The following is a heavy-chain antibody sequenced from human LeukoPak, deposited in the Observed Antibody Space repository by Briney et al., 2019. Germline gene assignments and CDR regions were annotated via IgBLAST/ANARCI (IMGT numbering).Heavy chain of an antibody. CDR2: ISYDGSNK. Sequence: GGSLRLSCAASGFTFSSYGMHWVRQAPGKGLEWVAVISYDGSNKYYADSVKGRFTISRDISKNTLSLQMTSLRAEDTAVYYCAGGTDFWSGYSLESWGQGILVTVSS. D-gene: IGHD3-3*01. V-gene: IGHV3-30*03. CDR1: GFTFSSYG. CDR3: AGGTDFWSGYSLES. J-gene: IGHJ1*01.